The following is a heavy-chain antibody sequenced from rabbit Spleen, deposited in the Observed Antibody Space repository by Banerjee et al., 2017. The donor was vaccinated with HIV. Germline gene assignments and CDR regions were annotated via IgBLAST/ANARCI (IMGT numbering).Heavy chain of an antibody. D-gene: IGHD4-1*01. CDR1: GVSFSGNSY. J-gene: IGHJ4*01. CDR3: ARETSSGWGIVSFYFSL. V-gene: IGHV1S45*01. Sequence: QEQLEESGGDLVKPGASLTLTCIASGVSFSGNSYICWVRQAPGKGLEWIVCIDTGSSGFTYFASWAKGRFTISKTSSTTVTLQMTSLTAADTATYFCARETSSGWGIVSFYFSLWGPGTLVTVS. CDR2: IDTGSSGFT.